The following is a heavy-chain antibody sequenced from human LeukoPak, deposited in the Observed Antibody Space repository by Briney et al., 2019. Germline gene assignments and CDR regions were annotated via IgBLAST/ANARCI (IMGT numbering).Heavy chain of an antibody. V-gene: IGHV1-18*01. D-gene: IGHD3-10*01. J-gene: IGHJ4*02. CDR1: GYTFTTYG. Sequence: ASVKVSCKASGYTFTTYGLSWVRQAPGQGLEWMGWITTYNGDTDYAQKLQGRVTMTADISTSTAYMELRSLRSDDTAVYYCAIVLPYFGYWGQGTLLTVSS. CDR3: AIVLPYFGY. CDR2: ITTYNGDT.